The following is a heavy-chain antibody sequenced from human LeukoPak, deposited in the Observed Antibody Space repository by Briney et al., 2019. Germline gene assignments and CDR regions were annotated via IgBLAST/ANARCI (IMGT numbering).Heavy chain of an antibody. J-gene: IGHJ5*02. CDR3: ARGPGSGGGYYVGDA. CDR1: RFTFSNYD. CDR2: ISGSGRST. V-gene: IGHV3-23*01. Sequence: GGSLRLSCAASRFTFSNYDMSWVRQAPGKGLECVSAISGSGRSTYYADSVKGRFTVSRDNAKNTLYLQMNSLRDEDTAIYYCARGPGSGGGYYVGDAWGQGTQVTVSS. D-gene: IGHD1-26*01.